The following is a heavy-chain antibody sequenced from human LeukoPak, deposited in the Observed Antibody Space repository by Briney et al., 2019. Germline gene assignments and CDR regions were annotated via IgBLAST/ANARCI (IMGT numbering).Heavy chain of an antibody. Sequence: SETLSLTCTVSGGSISSYYWSWIRQPPGKGLEWIGYIYYSGSTNYNPSLKSRVTISVDTSKNQFSLKLSSVTAADTAVYYCARRVVVAACFDYWGQGTLVTVSS. CDR1: GGSISSYY. CDR2: IYYSGST. D-gene: IGHD2-15*01. CDR3: ARRVVVAACFDY. J-gene: IGHJ4*02. V-gene: IGHV4-59*01.